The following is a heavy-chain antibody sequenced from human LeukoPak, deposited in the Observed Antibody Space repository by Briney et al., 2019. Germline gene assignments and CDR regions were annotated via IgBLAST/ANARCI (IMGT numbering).Heavy chain of an antibody. CDR3: ARTEPYSSSCFDY. J-gene: IGHJ4*02. CDR2: IHSGGRT. D-gene: IGHD6-13*01. CDR1: GFTVSSNY. V-gene: IGHV3-66*01. Sequence: PGGSLRLSCAASGFTVSSNYMSWVRQVPGKGLEWVSVIHSGGRTSYADSVKDRFTISRDTLKNTLYLQMNSLRAEDTAVYYCARTEPYSSSCFDYWGQGTLVTVSS.